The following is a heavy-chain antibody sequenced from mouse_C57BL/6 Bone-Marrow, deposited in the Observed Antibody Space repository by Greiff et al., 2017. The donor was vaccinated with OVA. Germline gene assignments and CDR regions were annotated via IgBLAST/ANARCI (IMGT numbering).Heavy chain of an antibody. J-gene: IGHJ3*01. CDR1: GYAFTNYL. Sequence: QVQLQQSGAELVRPGTSVKVSCKASGYAFTNYLIEWVKQRPGQGLEWIGVINPGSGGTNYNEKFKGKATLTADKSSSTAYMQLSSLTSEDSAVYFCARGDSYYYGSSPAWFAYWGQGTLVTVSA. CDR3: ARGDSYYYGSSPAWFAY. D-gene: IGHD1-1*01. CDR2: INPGSGGT. V-gene: IGHV1-54*01.